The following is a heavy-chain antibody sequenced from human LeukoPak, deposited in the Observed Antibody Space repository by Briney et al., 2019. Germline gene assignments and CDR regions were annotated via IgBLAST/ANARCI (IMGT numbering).Heavy chain of an antibody. Sequence: GGSLRLSCATSGFRFDEYNIHWVRQPPGRGLEWVSVIDRDSGGTHYADSVRGRFTISRGNIKKSLNLQMNSLTTEDTAFYYCAKEHSTGWPNLDYWGQGTLVTVSS. CDR2: IDRDSGGT. J-gene: IGHJ4*02. CDR3: AKEHSTGWPNLDY. V-gene: IGHV3-43*01. D-gene: IGHD6-19*01. CDR1: GFRFDEYN.